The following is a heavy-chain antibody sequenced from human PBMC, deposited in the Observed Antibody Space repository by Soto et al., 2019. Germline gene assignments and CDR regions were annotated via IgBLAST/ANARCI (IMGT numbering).Heavy chain of an antibody. CDR1: GGSISSSSYY. J-gene: IGHJ5*02. Sequence: PSETLSLTCTVSGGSISSSSYYWGWIRQPPGKGLEWIGSIYYSGSTYYNPSLKSRVTISVDTSKNQFSLKLSSVTAADTAVYYCASVHYDFRSGYSWGFDPWGQGTLVTVSS. D-gene: IGHD3-3*01. CDR2: IYYSGST. V-gene: IGHV4-39*01. CDR3: ASVHYDFRSGYSWGFDP.